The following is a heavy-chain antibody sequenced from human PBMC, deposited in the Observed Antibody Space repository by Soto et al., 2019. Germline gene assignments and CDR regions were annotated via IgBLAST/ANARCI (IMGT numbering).Heavy chain of an antibody. CDR3: ARAEAGELHDAFDI. J-gene: IGHJ3*02. V-gene: IGHV4-31*03. CDR1: GVSISSGGYY. CDR2: IYYSGGT. D-gene: IGHD1-26*01. Sequence: QVQLQESGPGLVKPSQTLSLICSVSGVSISSGGYYWSWIRQPPGKGLEWIGYIYYSGGTYHNPSLKSRLSISVDTSKNQFSLKLSSVTAADTAVYYCARAEAGELHDAFDIWGQGTMVTVSS.